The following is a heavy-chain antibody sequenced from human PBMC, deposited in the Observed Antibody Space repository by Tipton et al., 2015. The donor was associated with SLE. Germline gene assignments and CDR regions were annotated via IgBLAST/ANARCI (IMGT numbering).Heavy chain of an antibody. V-gene: IGHV4-61*05. CDR3: ARPLVAAAGWEAFDI. CDR2: IYTSGST. CDR1: GGSISSSSYY. Sequence: TLSLTCTVSGGSISSSSYYWGWIRQPPGKGLEWIGYIYTSGSTNYNPSLKSRVTISVDTSKNQFSLKLSSVTAADTAVYYCARPLVAAAGWEAFDIWGQGTMVTVSS. J-gene: IGHJ3*02. D-gene: IGHD6-13*01.